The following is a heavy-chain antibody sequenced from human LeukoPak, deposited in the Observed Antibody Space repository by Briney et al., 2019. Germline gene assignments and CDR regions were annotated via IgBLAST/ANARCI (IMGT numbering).Heavy chain of an antibody. CDR1: GFTVSSNY. V-gene: IGHV3-53*01. J-gene: IGHJ6*02. CDR3: ARESSTSDGMDV. D-gene: IGHD2-2*01. CDR2: IYSGGST. Sequence: GGSLRLSCAASGFTVSSNYMSWVRQAPGKGLEWVSVIYSGGSTYYADSVKGRFTISRDNSKNTLYLQMNSLRAEDTAVYYCARESSTSDGMDVWGQGTTVTVSS.